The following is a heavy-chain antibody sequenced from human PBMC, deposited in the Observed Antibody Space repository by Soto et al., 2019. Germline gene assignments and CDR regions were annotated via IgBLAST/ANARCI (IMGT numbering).Heavy chain of an antibody. J-gene: IGHJ1*01. V-gene: IGHV3-33*01. CDR2: IWSDGSFK. CDR3: ARVPKLLVDYFFDI. CDR1: GFNFSRYG. D-gene: IGHD2-2*01. Sequence: GGSLRLSCEASGFNFSRYGMHWVRQAPGKGLEWVAVIWSDGSFKDYGDSVKGRFTISRDNSKNMLYLILNSLRAEDTAVYYCARVPKLLVDYFFDIWVPGTLVTVSS.